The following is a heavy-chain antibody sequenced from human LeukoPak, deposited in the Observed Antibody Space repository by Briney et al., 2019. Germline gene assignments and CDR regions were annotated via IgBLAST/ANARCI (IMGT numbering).Heavy chain of an antibody. D-gene: IGHD3-22*01. CDR1: GFTFSNAW. J-gene: IGHJ4*02. CDR3: TTAATDDSSGYPDY. CDR2: IKSKTDGGTT. V-gene: IGHV3-15*01. Sequence: GGSLRLSCAASGFTFSNAWMSWVRQAPGKGLEWVGRIKSKTDGGTTDYAAPVKGRFTISRDDSKNTLYLQMNSLKTEDTAVYYCTTAATDDSSGYPDYWGQGTLVTVS.